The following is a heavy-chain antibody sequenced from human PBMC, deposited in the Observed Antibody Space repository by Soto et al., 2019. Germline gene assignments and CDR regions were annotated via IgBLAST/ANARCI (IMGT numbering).Heavy chain of an antibody. V-gene: IGHV3-7*03. J-gene: IGHJ4*02. CDR1: GFTFSSYW. Sequence: PGGSLRLSCAASGFTFSSYWMSWVRQAPGKGLEWVANIKQDGSEKYYVDSVKGRFTISRDNAKNSLYLQMNSLRAEDTAVYYCARDQPAYCGGDCYWSPFDYWGQGTLVTVSS. D-gene: IGHD2-21*02. CDR2: IKQDGSEK. CDR3: ARDQPAYCGGDCYWSPFDY.